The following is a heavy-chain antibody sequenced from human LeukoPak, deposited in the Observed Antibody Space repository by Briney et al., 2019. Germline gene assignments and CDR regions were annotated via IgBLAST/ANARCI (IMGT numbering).Heavy chain of an antibody. Sequence: GGSLRLSCAASGFTFSSYWMRWVRHAPRKGLEWVANIKQDGSEKYYVDSVKGRFTISRDNAKNSLYLQMNSLRAEDTAVYYCARVRWYCSSTSCRNCYFDYWGQGTLVTVSS. J-gene: IGHJ4*02. CDR2: IKQDGSEK. CDR3: ARVRWYCSSTSCRNCYFDY. D-gene: IGHD2-2*01. V-gene: IGHV3-7*03. CDR1: GFTFSSYW.